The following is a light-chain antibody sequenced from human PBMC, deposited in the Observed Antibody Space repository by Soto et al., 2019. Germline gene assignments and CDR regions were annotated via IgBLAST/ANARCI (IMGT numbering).Light chain of an antibody. Sequence: DIVMTQTPLSSPVTLGQPASISCRSSQSRVHRDGNTYLSWLQQRPGQPPRLLIYKISDRFSGVPDRFSGSGAGTDFTLTISSLQPEDFATYYCLQDYNYPLTFGGGTKVDIK. CDR3: LQDYNYPLT. CDR2: KIS. CDR1: QSRVHRDGNTY. V-gene: IGKV2-24*01. J-gene: IGKJ4*01.